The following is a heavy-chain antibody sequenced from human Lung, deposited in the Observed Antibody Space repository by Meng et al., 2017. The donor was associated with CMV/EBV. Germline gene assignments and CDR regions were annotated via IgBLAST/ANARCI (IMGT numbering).Heavy chain of an antibody. CDR2: ISGTGATT. CDR1: GFTSSNYA. V-gene: IGHV3-23*01. J-gene: IGHJ4*02. D-gene: IGHD6-13*01. Sequence: GESXKISCAASGFTSSNYAINWVRQAPGKGLEWVSAISGTGATTYYADSVRGRFTISRDNSKNSVHLQMNSLRAEDTAMYYCAKTSAAARVYYFDYWGPGTLVTVSS. CDR3: AKTSAAARVYYFDY.